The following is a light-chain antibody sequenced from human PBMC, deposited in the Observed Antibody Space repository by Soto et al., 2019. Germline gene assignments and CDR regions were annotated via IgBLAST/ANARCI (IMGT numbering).Light chain of an antibody. V-gene: IGKV1-5*03. CDR3: QQYITYLT. CDR2: KAS. CDR1: QSISSW. Sequence: DIQMTQSPSTLSASVGDRVTITCRASQSISSWLAWYQQKAGKAPKLLIYKASSLESGVPSRFSGSGSGTEFTLTISSLQPDDFATYYCQQYITYLTFGGGTEVEI. J-gene: IGKJ4*01.